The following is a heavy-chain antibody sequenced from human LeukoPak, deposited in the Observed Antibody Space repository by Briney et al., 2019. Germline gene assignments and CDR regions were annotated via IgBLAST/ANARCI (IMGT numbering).Heavy chain of an antibody. CDR1: GFTFSSYW. CDR2: IKQDGSEN. Sequence: PGGSLRLSCAASGFTFSSYWMSWVCQAPGKGLEWVANIKQDGSENYYVDSVKGRFTISRDNAKNSLYLQMNSLRAEDTAVYYCARDTGSSDFYFDYWGQGTLVTVSS. J-gene: IGHJ4*02. D-gene: IGHD6-6*01. CDR3: ARDTGSSDFYFDY. V-gene: IGHV3-7*01.